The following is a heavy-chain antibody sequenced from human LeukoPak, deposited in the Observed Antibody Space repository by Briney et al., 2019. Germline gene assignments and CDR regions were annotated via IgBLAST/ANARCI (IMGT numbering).Heavy chain of an antibody. CDR2: ISWNSGSI. J-gene: IGHJ4*02. D-gene: IGHD5-18*01. V-gene: IGHV3-9*01. CDR3: AKDIHSGSGYSHGMDY. CDR1: GFTFDDYA. Sequence: GGSLRLSCAASGFTFDDYAMHWVRQAPGKGLEWVSGISWNSGSIGYADSVKGRFTISRDNAKNSLYLQMNSLRAEDTALYYCAKDIHSGSGYSHGMDYWGQGTLVTVSS.